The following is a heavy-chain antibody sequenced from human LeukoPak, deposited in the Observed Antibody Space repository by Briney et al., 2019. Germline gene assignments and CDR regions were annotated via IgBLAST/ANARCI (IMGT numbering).Heavy chain of an antibody. CDR3: ARVGLETTSWYFDL. D-gene: IGHD4-17*01. CDR1: GFTFSSYG. J-gene: IGHJ2*01. Sequence: GRSLRLFCPASGFTFSSYGMHWVRQAPGKGLEWVSVIYSGGSTYYADSVKGRFTISIDNSKNTLYLQMNSLRVDVTAVYYSARVGLETTSWYFDLRGRGTLVTGCS. V-gene: IGHV3-66*01. CDR2: IYSGGST.